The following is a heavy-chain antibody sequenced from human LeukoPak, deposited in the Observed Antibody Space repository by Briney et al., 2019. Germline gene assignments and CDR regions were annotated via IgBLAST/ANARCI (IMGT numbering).Heavy chain of an antibody. J-gene: IGHJ2*01. Sequence: PSETLSLTCTVSGGSISSYYWSWIRQPAGKGLEWIGRIYSSGSTNYNPSLKSRVTMSVDTSKNQFSLKLSSVTAADTAVYYCARGQYHLLYWYFDLWGRGTLVTVSS. CDR2: IYSSGST. D-gene: IGHD2-2*01. CDR3: ARGQYHLLYWYFDL. V-gene: IGHV4-4*07. CDR1: GGSISSYY.